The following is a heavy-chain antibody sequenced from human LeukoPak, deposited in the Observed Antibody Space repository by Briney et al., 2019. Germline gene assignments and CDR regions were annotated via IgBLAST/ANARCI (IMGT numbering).Heavy chain of an antibody. CDR2: ISYDGSNK. D-gene: IGHD3-22*01. Sequence: PGGSLRLSCAASGFTFSSYGMHWVRQAPGKGLEWVAVISYDGSNKYYADSVKGRFTISRDNSKNTLYLQMNSLRAEDTAVYYCAKDFGSSGYYPYWGQGTLVTVSS. CDR3: AKDFGSSGYYPY. J-gene: IGHJ4*02. V-gene: IGHV3-30*18. CDR1: GFTFSSYG.